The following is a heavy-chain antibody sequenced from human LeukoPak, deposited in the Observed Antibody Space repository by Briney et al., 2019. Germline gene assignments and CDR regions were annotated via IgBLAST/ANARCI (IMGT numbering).Heavy chain of an antibody. V-gene: IGHV3-23*01. D-gene: IGHD3-22*01. Sequence: QPGGSLRLSCAASGFTFSSYAMSWVRQAPGKGLEWVSAISGSGGSTYYADSVKGRFTISRDTSKNTLYLQMNSLRAEDRAVYCCAKKKGSGYYYAFDYWGQGTLVTVSS. CDR1: GFTFSSYA. J-gene: IGHJ4*02. CDR2: ISGSGGST. CDR3: AKKKGSGYYYAFDY.